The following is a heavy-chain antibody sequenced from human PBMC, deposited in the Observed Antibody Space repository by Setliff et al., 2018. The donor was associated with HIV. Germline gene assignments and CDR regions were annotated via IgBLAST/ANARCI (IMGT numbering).Heavy chain of an antibody. CDR2: IYYSGST. CDR3: ARDEIGV. J-gene: IGHJ6*03. V-gene: IGHV4-59*11. CDR1: GGSISSHY. Sequence: SETLSLTCTVSGGSISSHYWSWIRQPPGKGLEWIGYIYYSGSTNYNPSLKSRVTISVDTSKNQFSLKLSSVTAADTAVYYCARDEIGVWGKGTTVTVS.